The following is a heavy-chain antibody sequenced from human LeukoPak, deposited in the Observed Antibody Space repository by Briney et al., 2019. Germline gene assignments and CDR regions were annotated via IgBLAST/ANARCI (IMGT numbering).Heavy chain of an antibody. D-gene: IGHD6-19*01. Sequence: ASVKVSCKTSGYTFTGYYMHWVRQAPGQGLEWMGWINPNSGDTKYAQKFQGRVTMTRDTSISTAYMELTRLTSDDTAVYYCARGGPSRGTGFYYFDYWGQGTLVTVSS. CDR1: GYTFTGYY. CDR2: INPNSGDT. J-gene: IGHJ4*02. CDR3: ARGGPSRGTGFYYFDY. V-gene: IGHV1-2*02.